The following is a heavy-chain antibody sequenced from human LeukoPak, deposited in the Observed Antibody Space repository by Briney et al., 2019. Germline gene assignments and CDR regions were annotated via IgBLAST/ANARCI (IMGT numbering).Heavy chain of an antibody. V-gene: IGHV1-2*02. CDR3: ARLKSSNGDPTSGNYFLY. J-gene: IGHJ4*02. Sequence: ASVKVSCKASGYTFTGYYMHWVRQAPRQGLEWMGWINPNSGGTNYAQKFQGRVTMTRDTSISTAYMELSRLRSDDTAVYYCARLKSSNGDPTSGNYFLYWGQGTLVTVSS. CDR2: INPNSGGT. CDR1: GYTFTGYY. D-gene: IGHD1-26*01.